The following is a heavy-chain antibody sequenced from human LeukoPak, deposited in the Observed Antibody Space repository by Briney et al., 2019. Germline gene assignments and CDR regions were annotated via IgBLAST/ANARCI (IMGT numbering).Heavy chain of an antibody. CDR1: GFPFSRYA. CDR3: ASSNEFYYDTSTYVDY. D-gene: IGHD3-22*01. J-gene: IGHJ4*02. CDR2: RSHDGGIE. V-gene: IGHV3-30-3*01. Sequence: GTSLRLSCAASGFPFSRYAVHWVRQAPGKGLEWVALRSHDGGIEDYADSVRGRFTISRDNSRNTLYLQMNSLKPEDTAVYYCASSNEFYYDTSTYVDYWGQGTLVTVSS.